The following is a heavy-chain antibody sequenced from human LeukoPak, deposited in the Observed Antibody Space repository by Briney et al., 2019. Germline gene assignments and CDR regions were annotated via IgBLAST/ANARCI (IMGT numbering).Heavy chain of an antibody. CDR1: GSPISGHY. CDR3: ARGRRDPL. J-gene: IGHJ2*01. Sequence: PSETLSLTCTVSGSPISGHYWSWIRQPPGKELERIGYIYYNGDTDYNPSLKSRVAMSVDTSRSQISLNLNSVTAADTAVYYCARGRRDPLWGRGTLVTVSS. CDR2: IYYNGDT. D-gene: IGHD5-24*01. V-gene: IGHV4-59*11.